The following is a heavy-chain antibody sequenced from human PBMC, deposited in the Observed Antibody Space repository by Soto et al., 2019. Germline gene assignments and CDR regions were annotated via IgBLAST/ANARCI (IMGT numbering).Heavy chain of an antibody. J-gene: IGHJ6*02. V-gene: IGHV3-23*01. CDR2: ITGTGGNT. CDR1: GFPLSTYG. Sequence: EVQLLESGGGLVQPGGSLRLSCAASGFPLSTYGMTWVRQAPGKGLEWVSAITGTGGNTYYVDSVKGRFTSSRDNSKNILYLQVNSLRVEETAVYYCARIRGYWYGLDVWGQGTTVTVSS. CDR3: ARIRGYWYGLDV.